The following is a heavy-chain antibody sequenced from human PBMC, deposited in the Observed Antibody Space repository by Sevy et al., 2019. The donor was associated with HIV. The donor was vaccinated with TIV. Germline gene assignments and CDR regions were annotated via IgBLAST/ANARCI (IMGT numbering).Heavy chain of an antibody. Sequence: GGSLRLSCAASGFSFSTYNMNWVRQAPGKGLEWVSYISSSSSTIYYEDSVKGRFTISRDNAKNALYLQMNSLRDEDTAVYYCARKLREGYYFDYWGQGTLVTVSS. CDR1: GFSFSTYN. CDR2: ISSSSSTI. V-gene: IGHV3-48*02. CDR3: ARKLREGYYFDY. J-gene: IGHJ4*02. D-gene: IGHD1-26*01.